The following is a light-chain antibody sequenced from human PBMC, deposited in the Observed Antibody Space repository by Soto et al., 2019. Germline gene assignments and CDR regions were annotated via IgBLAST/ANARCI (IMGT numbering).Light chain of an antibody. CDR1: QSVSGNY. CDR2: GAS. J-gene: IGKJ3*01. V-gene: IGKV3-20*01. CDR3: QQYGNSFT. Sequence: EIVLTQSPGTLSLSPGERASLSCRASQSVSGNYLGWYQQKAGQAPRLLIYGASSRATGIPDMFSGSWYGTDFTITISRLEPEDSAVYYCQQYGNSFTFGPGTKVDIK.